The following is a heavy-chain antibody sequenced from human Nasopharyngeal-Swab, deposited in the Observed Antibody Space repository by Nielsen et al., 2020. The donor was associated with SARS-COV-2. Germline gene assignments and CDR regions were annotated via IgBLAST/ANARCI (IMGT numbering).Heavy chain of an antibody. D-gene: IGHD1-14*01. Sequence: ASVQVSCKASGYTLTDYYMHWVRQAPGEGLEYMGRINPHRGDTNLAQKLQGRVTVTRDTSINTAYMELCRLRFDDPAVYYCARDDGDVPGMTGSGPPGGYWGQGTLVTVSS. CDR3: ARDDGDVPGMTGSGPPGGY. CDR1: GYTLTDYY. CDR2: INPHRGDT. J-gene: IGHJ4*02. V-gene: IGHV1-2*06.